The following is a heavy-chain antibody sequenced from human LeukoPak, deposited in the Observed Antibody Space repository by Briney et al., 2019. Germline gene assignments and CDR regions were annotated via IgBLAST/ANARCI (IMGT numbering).Heavy chain of an antibody. D-gene: IGHD3-10*01. J-gene: IGHJ4*02. V-gene: IGHV4-30-4*01. CDR1: GGSISSGDYY. CDR2: IYYSGST. Sequence: PSQTLSLTCTVSGGSISSGDYYWSWIRQPPGKGLEWIGYIYYSGSTYYNPSLKSRVTISVDTSKNQFSLKLSSVTAADTAVYYCARDARVGAYYGSGRRGDYFDYWGQGTLVTVSS. CDR3: ARDARVGAYYGSGRRGDYFDY.